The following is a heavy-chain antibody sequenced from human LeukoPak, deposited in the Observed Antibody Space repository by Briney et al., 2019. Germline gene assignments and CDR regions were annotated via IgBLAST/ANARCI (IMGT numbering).Heavy chain of an antibody. V-gene: IGHV3-23*01. CDR2: ISGSGGST. CDR3: ASRAIGWYQDANWFDP. CDR1: GFTFSSYA. J-gene: IGHJ5*02. D-gene: IGHD6-19*01. Sequence: AGGSLRLSCAASGFTFSSYAMSWVRQAPGKGLEWVSAISGSGGSTYYADSVKGRFTVSRDNAKHSLYLQINSLRGEDTAVYYCASRAIGWYQDANWFDPWGQGTLVTVSS.